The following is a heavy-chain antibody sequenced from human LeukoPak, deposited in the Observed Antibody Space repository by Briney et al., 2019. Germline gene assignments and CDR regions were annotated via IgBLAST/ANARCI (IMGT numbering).Heavy chain of an antibody. J-gene: IGHJ4*02. CDR2: IYYSGST. D-gene: IGHD1-26*01. Sequence: SETLSLTCTVSGGSISSSSYYWGWIRQPPGKGLEWIGSIYYSGSTYYNPSLKSRVTISVDTSKNQFSLKLSSVTAADTAVYYCAIAEGELLDYWGQGTLVTVSS. CDR3: AIAEGELLDY. V-gene: IGHV4-39*01. CDR1: GGSISSSSYY.